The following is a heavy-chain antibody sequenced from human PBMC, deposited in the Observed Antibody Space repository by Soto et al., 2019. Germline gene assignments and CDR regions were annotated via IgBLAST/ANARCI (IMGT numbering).Heavy chain of an antibody. CDR1: GFTFSSLD. Sequence: PGGSLRLPCAASGFTFSSLDMHWVRQATGKGLEWVSAIGTAGDTYYPGSVKGRFTISRENAKNSLYLQMNSLRAGDTAVYYCARDFGGDAFDIWGQGTMVTVSS. J-gene: IGHJ3*02. CDR3: ARDFGGDAFDI. CDR2: IGTAGDT. D-gene: IGHD3-10*01. V-gene: IGHV3-13*04.